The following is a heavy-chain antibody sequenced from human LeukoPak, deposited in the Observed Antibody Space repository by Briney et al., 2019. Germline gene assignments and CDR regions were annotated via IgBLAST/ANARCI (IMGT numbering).Heavy chain of an antibody. D-gene: IGHD3-22*01. J-gene: IGHJ4*02. CDR1: GFTFSSYA. V-gene: IGHV3-23*01. Sequence: GGSLRLSCAASGFTFSSYAMSWVRQAPGKGLEWVSAISGSGGSTYYADSVKGRFTISRDNSKNTLYLQMNSLRAEDAAVYYCAKSAAAYYDSSGCLDYWGQGTLVTVSS. CDR2: ISGSGGST. CDR3: AKSAAAYYDSSGCLDY.